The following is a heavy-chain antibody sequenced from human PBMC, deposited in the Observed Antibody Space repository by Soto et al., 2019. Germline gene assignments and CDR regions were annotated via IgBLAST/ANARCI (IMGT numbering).Heavy chain of an antibody. D-gene: IGHD1-1*01. Sequence: QVQPQESGPGLVKPSDTLSLTCAVSGGSISSVNWWSWVSQSPGKGLEWIGEMHPSGSTNYNPSLKSRVTLSMDKSRNQFSLKMYSVTAADTAVYFCARHGHNIYGFDVWGRGTTVTVSS. V-gene: IGHV4-4*02. CDR3: ARHGHNIYGFDV. CDR2: MHPSGST. CDR1: GGSISSVNW. J-gene: IGHJ6*02.